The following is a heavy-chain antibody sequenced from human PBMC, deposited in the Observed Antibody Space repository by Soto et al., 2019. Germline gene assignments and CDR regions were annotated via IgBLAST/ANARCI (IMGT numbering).Heavy chain of an antibody. CDR1: GGTFSSYA. Sequence: ASVKVSCKASGGTFSSYAISWVRQAPGQGLEWMGGIIPIFGTANYAQKFQGRVTITADESTSTAYMELSSLRSEDTAVYYCARRGVRYCSGGSCYGPFDYLGQGTLLTVSS. D-gene: IGHD2-15*01. CDR2: IIPIFGTA. V-gene: IGHV1-69*13. CDR3: ARRGVRYCSGGSCYGPFDY. J-gene: IGHJ4*02.